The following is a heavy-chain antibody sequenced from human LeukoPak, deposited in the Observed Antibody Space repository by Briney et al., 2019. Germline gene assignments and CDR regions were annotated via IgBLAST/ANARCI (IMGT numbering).Heavy chain of an antibody. D-gene: IGHD3-10*01. CDR2: IIPIFGTA. J-gene: IGHJ3*02. CDR3: ARGEPKTLWFGDSAFDI. V-gene: IGHV1-69*06. CDR1: GGTFSSYA. Sequence: ASVKVSCKASGGTFSSYAISWVRQAPGQGLEWMGGIIPIFGTANYAQKFQGRVTITADKSTSTAYMELSSLRSEDTAVYYCARGEPKTLWFGDSAFDIWGHGTMVTVSS.